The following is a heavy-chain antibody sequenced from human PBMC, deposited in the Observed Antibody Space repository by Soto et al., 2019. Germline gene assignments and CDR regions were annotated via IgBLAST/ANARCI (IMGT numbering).Heavy chain of an antibody. CDR2: MFYSGST. D-gene: IGHD5-12*01. CDR1: GASISSGRSY. V-gene: IGHV4-31*03. CDR3: ARDNGYGHFDS. Sequence: QVQLQESGPGLVKPSQTLSLTCTVSGASISSGRSYWSWIRQHPGKGLECIGSMFYSGSTYYHPSPRSRVNISADTSTNQFSLGLTSVTPADTAVYYCARDNGYGHFDSWVQGTLVTVSS. J-gene: IGHJ4*02.